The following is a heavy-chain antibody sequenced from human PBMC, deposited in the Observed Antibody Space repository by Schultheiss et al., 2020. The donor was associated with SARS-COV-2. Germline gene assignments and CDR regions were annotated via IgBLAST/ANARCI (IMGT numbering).Heavy chain of an antibody. CDR3: AKEQQLVRYGMDV. CDR1: GFTFSSYA. V-gene: IGHV3-30-3*01. Sequence: GGSLRLFCAASGFTFSSYAMHWVRQAPGKGLEWVAVISYDGSNKYYADSVKGRFTISRDNSKNTLYLQMNSLRAEDTAVYYCAKEQQLVRYGMDVWGQGTTVTVSS. J-gene: IGHJ6*02. CDR2: ISYDGSNK. D-gene: IGHD6-13*01.